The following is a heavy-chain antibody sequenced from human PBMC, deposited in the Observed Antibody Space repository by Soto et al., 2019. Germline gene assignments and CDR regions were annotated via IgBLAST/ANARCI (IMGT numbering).Heavy chain of an antibody. J-gene: IGHJ6*02. CDR3: AKEGVSSSGMDV. CDR2: ISWKSGSI. CDR1: GFTFDDYA. D-gene: IGHD2-8*01. Sequence: EVQLVESGGGLVQPGRSLRLSCAASGFTFDDYAMHWVRQAPGKGLEWVSGISWKSGSIGYADSVKGRFTISRDNAKNSLYLKMNSLRAEDTALYYCAKEGVSSSGMDVWGQGTTVTVS. V-gene: IGHV3-9*01.